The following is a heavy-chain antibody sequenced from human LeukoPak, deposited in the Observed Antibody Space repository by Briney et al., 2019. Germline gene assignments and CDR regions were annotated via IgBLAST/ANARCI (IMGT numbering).Heavy chain of an antibody. J-gene: IGHJ4*02. CDR1: GFTFSSYS. Sequence: GGSLRLSCAASGFTFSSYSMNWVRQAPGKGLEWVSSISSSSYIYYADSVKGRFTISRDNAKNSLYPQMNSLRAEDTAVYYCAIRPIVVVLVAKDSYLSHWGQGTLVTVSS. D-gene: IGHD2-15*01. CDR3: AIRPIVVVLVAKDSYLSH. V-gene: IGHV3-21*01. CDR2: ISSSSYI.